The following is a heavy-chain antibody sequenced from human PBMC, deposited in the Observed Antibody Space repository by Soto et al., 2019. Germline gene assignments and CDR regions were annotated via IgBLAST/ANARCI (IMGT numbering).Heavy chain of an antibody. J-gene: IGHJ4*02. Sequence: SVKVSCKASGGTFSSYAISWVRQAPGQGLEWMGGIIPIFGTANYAQKFQGRVTITADESTSTAYMELSSLRSEDTAVYYCARGYRDSSGYPFATCDYWGQGTLVTVSS. V-gene: IGHV1-69*13. CDR1: GGTFSSYA. CDR3: ARGYRDSSGYPFATCDY. D-gene: IGHD3-22*01. CDR2: IIPIFGTA.